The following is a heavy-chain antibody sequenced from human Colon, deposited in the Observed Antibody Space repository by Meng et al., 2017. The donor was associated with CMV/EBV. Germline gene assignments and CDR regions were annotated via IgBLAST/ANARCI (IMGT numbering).Heavy chain of an antibody. CDR3: ARDWVVPAATRFYYYYGMDV. CDR2: IKQDGSEK. J-gene: IGHJ6*02. V-gene: IGHV3-7*01. CDR1: GFTFSSYW. Sequence: GGSLRLSCAASGFTFSSYWMSWVRQAPGKGLEWVANIKQDGSEKYYVDSVKGRFTISRDNAKNSLYLQMNSLRAEDTAVYYCARDWVVPAATRFYYYYGMDVWGQGTTVTVSS. D-gene: IGHD2-2*01.